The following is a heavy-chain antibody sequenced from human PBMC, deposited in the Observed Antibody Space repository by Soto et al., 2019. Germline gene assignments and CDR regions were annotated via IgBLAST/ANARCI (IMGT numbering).Heavy chain of an antibody. CDR3: AFFSPRLRWQNAFDI. CDR1: GFNFRDYY. Sequence: GGSLRLSCTASGFNFRDYYMSWIRQAPGKGLEWVSYISSSGSYTNYADSVKGRFTISRDHVKRSLYLQMNSLRAEDTAVYYCAFFSPRLRWQNAFDIWGQGTMVTVSS. CDR2: ISSSGSYT. J-gene: IGHJ3*02. V-gene: IGHV3-11*03. D-gene: IGHD4-17*01.